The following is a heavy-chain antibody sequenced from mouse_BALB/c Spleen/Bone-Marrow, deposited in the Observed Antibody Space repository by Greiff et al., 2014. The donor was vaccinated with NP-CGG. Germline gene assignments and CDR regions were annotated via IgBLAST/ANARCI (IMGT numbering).Heavy chain of an antibody. D-gene: IGHD2-1*01. J-gene: IGHJ4*01. V-gene: IGHV1S81*02. Sequence: SGDELVKPGASVKLSCKASGFTFTSYWIHWVKQRPGQGPEWIGEINPSNGRTNYNEKFKSKATLTEDKSPSTAYMQLSSLTSEDSAVYYCARDGNYRYAMDYWGQGTSVTVSS. CDR1: GFTFTSYW. CDR3: ARDGNYRYAMDY. CDR2: INPSNGRT.